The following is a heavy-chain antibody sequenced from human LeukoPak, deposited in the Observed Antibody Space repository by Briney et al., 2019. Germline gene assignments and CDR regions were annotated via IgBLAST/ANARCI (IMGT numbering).Heavy chain of an antibody. CDR2: IYSGGDT. Sequence: GGSLRLSCAASGVTVSNNYMRWVRQAPGKGPEWVSLIYSGGDTFYADAVKGRFTNSRDGSKNTLYLQMNSLRAEDTAVYYCARDPPAEAINTYAWGQGTLVTVSS. CDR1: GVTVSNNY. J-gene: IGHJ5*02. V-gene: IGHV3-66*01. CDR3: ARDPPAEAINTYA. D-gene: IGHD6-13*01.